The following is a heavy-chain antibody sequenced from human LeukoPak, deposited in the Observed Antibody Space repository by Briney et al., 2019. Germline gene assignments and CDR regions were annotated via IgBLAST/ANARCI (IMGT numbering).Heavy chain of an antibody. V-gene: IGHV3-23*01. CDR2: ISGSGGTT. J-gene: IGHJ4*02. Sequence: PSGTLSLTCAVSGGSISSSNWWSWVRQAPGKGLEWVSAISGSGGTTYYADSLKGRFSISRDNSKSTLFLQMNSLRVEDTAVYYCAKGAYDSGGYPPVTPDHWGQGTLVTVSS. D-gene: IGHD3-10*01. CDR1: GGSISSSN. CDR3: AKGAYDSGGYPPVTPDH.